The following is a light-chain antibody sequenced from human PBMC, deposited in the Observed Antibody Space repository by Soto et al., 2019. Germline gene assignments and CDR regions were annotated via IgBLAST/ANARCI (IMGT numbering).Light chain of an antibody. CDR3: QKYGSSPWT. Sequence: ELVLTQSPGTLSLSPGDRATLSCRDSQSVSSSYLAWYQQKTGQAPRLPIYGESSRATGIPDRLSGSGSGTDFTLTISRLEPEDFAVYYCQKYGSSPWTCGQGTKVDIK. V-gene: IGKV3-20*01. J-gene: IGKJ1*01. CDR1: QSVSSSY. CDR2: GES.